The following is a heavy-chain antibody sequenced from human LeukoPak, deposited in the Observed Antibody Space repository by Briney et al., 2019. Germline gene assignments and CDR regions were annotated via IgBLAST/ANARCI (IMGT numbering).Heavy chain of an antibody. CDR2: IYPGDSDT. CDR1: GYSFTNYW. Sequence: GESLKISCKDSGYSFTNYWIGWVRQMPGKGLEWMGIIYPGDSDTRYSPSFQGQVTISVDKSISTAFLQWSSLKASDTAVYYCARHLGWCNNTSGCDDESDAFDIWGQGTMVTVSS. CDR3: ARHLGWCNNTSGCDDESDAFDI. J-gene: IGHJ3*02. D-gene: IGHD2-2*01. V-gene: IGHV5-51*01.